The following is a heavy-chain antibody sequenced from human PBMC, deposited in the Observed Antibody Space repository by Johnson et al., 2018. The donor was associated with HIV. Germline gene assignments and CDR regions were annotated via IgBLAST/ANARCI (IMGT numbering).Heavy chain of an antibody. Sequence: QVQLVESGGGAVQPGRSLRLSCAASGFTFSSYPMHWVRQAPGKGLEWVAVISSDGSNNYYADSVKGRFTISRDNSKNTLYLQMNSLRDEDTAVYYWARGGGCGGDCYSGYDAFDIWGQGTMVTV. CDR3: ARGGGCGGDCYSGYDAFDI. V-gene: IGHV3-30*04. CDR1: GFTFSSYP. CDR2: ISSDGSNN. D-gene: IGHD2-21*01. J-gene: IGHJ3*02.